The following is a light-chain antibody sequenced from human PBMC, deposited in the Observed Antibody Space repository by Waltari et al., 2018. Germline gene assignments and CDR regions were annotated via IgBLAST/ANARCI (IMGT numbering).Light chain of an antibody. CDR2: AAS. Sequence: LQVTQAPILLSSILRNQVTITCRASQGISNYLAWFQQKPRKAPKSLIYAASSLQSGVPSKFSGSGSGTDFTLTISSLQPEDFATYYCQQYNSYPRVGQGTKVEIK. CDR3: QQYNSYPR. V-gene: IGKV1-16*02. J-gene: IGKJ1*01. CDR1: QGISNY.